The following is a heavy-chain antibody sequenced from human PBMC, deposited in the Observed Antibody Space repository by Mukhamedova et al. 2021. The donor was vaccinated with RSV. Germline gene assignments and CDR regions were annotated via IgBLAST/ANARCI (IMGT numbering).Heavy chain of an antibody. V-gene: IGHV3-21*06. CDR2: ISGSGSYI. D-gene: IGHD6-25*01. CDR3: ARDFGVAADRGWFDP. J-gene: IGHJ5*02. Sequence: GLEWVSSISGSGSYIYYADSMKGRFTISRDNAKNSLFLFMNSLRADETAIYYCARDFGVAADRGWFDPWGQGTLVTVSS.